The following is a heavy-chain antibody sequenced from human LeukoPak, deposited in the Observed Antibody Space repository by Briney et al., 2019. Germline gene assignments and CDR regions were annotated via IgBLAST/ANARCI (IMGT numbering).Heavy chain of an antibody. Sequence: SETLSLTCAVSGYSISSGYYWGWIRQPPGKGLEWIGSIHHTGSTYYNPSLKSRVTLSVDTSKNQFSLNVSSVTAADTAVYYCARVDFWTSYSTFDFWGQGTLVTVSS. CDR2: IHHTGST. CDR1: GYSISSGYY. V-gene: IGHV4-38-2*01. CDR3: ARVDFWTSYSTFDF. J-gene: IGHJ4*02. D-gene: IGHD3/OR15-3a*01.